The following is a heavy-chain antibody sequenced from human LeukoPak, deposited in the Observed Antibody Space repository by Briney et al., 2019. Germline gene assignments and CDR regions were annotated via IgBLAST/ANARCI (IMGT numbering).Heavy chain of an antibody. CDR2: INPNSGGT. D-gene: IGHD1-26*01. V-gene: IGHV1-2*02. Sequence: GASVKVSCKASGYTFTGYYMHWVRQAPGQGLEWMGWINPNSGGTNYAQKFQGRVTMTRDSSISTAYMELSRLRSDDTAVYYCARDEGSGSYYVDYWGQGTLVTVSS. CDR3: ARDEGSGSYYVDY. J-gene: IGHJ4*02. CDR1: GYTFTGYY.